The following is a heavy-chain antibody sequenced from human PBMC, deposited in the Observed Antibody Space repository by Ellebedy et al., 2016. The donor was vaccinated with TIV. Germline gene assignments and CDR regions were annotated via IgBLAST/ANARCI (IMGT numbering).Heavy chain of an antibody. V-gene: IGHV4-39*01. CDR1: GASITSSRYY. J-gene: IGHJ4*02. D-gene: IGHD6-19*01. CDR3: ARQTGSGWAFDH. Sequence: SETLSLTCSVSGASITSSRYYWGWIRQSPGKGLDWIGSIYYSGSTSYNPSLKSRVTISVVPSKNQVSLNLSSVTAADTAVYYCARQTGSGWAFDHWGQGTLVTVSS. CDR2: IYYSGST.